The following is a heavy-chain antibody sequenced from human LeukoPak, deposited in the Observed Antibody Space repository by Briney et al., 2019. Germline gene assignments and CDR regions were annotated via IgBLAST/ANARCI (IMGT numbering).Heavy chain of an antibody. D-gene: IGHD3-10*01. CDR3: ARAWSKRVRANPFDP. V-gene: IGHV4-34*01. CDR2: INHSGST. J-gene: IGHJ5*02. CDR1: GGSFSGYY. Sequence: PSETLSLTCAVYGGSFSGYYWSWIRQPPGKGLEWIWEINHSGSTNYNPSLKSRVTISVDTYKNQFSLKLSSVTAADAAVYYCARAWSKRVRANPFDPCGQGTLVIVSS.